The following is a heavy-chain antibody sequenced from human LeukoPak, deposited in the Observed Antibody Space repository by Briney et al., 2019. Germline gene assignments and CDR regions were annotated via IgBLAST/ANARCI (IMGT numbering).Heavy chain of an antibody. CDR1: GYSFTNYW. J-gene: IGHJ5*02. Sequence: GESLKISCKGSGYSFTNYWIGWVRQMPGKGLEWMGIIYPDDSDTRYSTSFQGQVTISADKSTSTPHLQWSSLQASDTAIYYCARHDPSYYSNSGTFRNWFDPWGQGTLVTVSS. D-gene: IGHD3-10*01. CDR2: IYPDDSDT. V-gene: IGHV5-51*01. CDR3: ARHDPSYYSNSGTFRNWFDP.